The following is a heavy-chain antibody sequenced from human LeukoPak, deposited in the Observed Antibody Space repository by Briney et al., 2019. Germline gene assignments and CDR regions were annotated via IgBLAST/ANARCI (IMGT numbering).Heavy chain of an antibody. V-gene: IGHV3-53*01. J-gene: IGHJ4*02. CDR2: IYSVGST. D-gene: IGHD3-22*01. CDR3: ARDRTPTYYYDSSGYYPTFDY. Sequence: PGGSLRLSCAASGLTVSSNYMSWVRQAPGKGLEWVSIIYSVGSTYYADSVKGRFTISRDNSKNTVFLQMNSLRAEDTAVYYCARDRTPTYYYDSSGYYPTFDYWGQGTLVTVSS. CDR1: GLTVSSNY.